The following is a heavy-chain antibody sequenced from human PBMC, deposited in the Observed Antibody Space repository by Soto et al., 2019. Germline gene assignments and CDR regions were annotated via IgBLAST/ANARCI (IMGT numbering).Heavy chain of an antibody. CDR1: GGSITSSSYY. J-gene: IGHJ4*02. D-gene: IGHD3-9*01. CDR3: ARGPTYYNILTGLFFDY. V-gene: IGHV4-39*01. Sequence: PSETLSLTCTVSGGSITSSSYYWGWIRQPPGKGLEWIGNIYYSGSTYYNPSLKSRVTISVDTSKNQFSLKLSSVTAADTAVYFCARGPTYYNILTGLFFDYWGQGSLVTVCS. CDR2: IYYSGST.